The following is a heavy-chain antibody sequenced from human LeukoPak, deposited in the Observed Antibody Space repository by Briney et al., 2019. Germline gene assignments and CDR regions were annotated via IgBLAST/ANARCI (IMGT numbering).Heavy chain of an antibody. CDR2: ISSSDSTI. V-gene: IGHV3-11*04. Sequence: GGSLRLSCAASGFTFSDYYMSWIRQAPGKALEWVSYISSSDSTIYYADSVKGRFTISRDNAKNSLYLQMNSLRAEDTAVYYCARVEYVGATFDYWGQGTLVTVSS. CDR1: GFTFSDYY. CDR3: ARVEYVGATFDY. D-gene: IGHD1-26*01. J-gene: IGHJ4*02.